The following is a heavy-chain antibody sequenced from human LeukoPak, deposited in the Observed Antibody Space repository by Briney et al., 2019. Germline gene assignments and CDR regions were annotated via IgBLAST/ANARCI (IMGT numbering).Heavy chain of an antibody. CDR3: ARDTRFGGFDY. V-gene: IGHV4-39*07. Sequence: SETLSLTCTVSGGSISSYYWGWIRQPPGKGLEWIGSIYYSGSTYYNPSLKSRVTISVDTSKNQFSLKLSSVTAADTAVYYCARDTRFGGFDYWGQGTLVTVSS. CDR2: IYYSGST. J-gene: IGHJ4*02. CDR1: GGSISSYY. D-gene: IGHD3-10*01.